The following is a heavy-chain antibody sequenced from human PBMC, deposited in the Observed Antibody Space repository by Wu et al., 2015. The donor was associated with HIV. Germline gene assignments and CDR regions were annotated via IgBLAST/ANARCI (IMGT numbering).Heavy chain of an antibody. J-gene: IGHJ4*02. CDR2: IIPLLGTT. CDR3: AREGYDDRSHQFLVDYFYAMDV. D-gene: IGHD3-22*01. Sequence: QVRLLQSGAEVKSPGSSVKVPCLTSGYTFNRFPINWLRQVPGQGLEWMGVIIPLLGTTDYAQKFQGRVTISTGXSATTAYMELRNLTSDDTALYFCAREGYDDRSHQFLVDYFYAMDVWGQGTVVLVSS. CDR1: GYTFNRFP. V-gene: IGHV1-69*16.